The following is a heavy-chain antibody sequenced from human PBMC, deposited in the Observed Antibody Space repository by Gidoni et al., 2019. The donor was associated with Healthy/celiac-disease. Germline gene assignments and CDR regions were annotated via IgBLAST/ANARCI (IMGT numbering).Heavy chain of an antibody. D-gene: IGHD3-16*01. CDR1: GGSFSGYY. CDR3: ASAHPRLKGSDWFDP. V-gene: IGHV4-34*01. Sequence: QVQLQQWGAGLLKPSETLSLTCAVYGGSFSGYYWSWIRQPPGKGLEWIGAINHSGSTNYNPSLKIRVTISVDTSKNQFSLKLSSVTAAATAVSSCASAHPRLKGSDWFDPWGQGTLVTVSS. CDR2: INHSGST. J-gene: IGHJ5*02.